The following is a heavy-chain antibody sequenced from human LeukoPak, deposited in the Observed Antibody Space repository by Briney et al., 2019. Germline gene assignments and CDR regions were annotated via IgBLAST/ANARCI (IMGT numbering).Heavy chain of an antibody. J-gene: IGHJ3*02. CDR1: GGSISSYY. CDR3: ARLLEGSGSYYRAFDI. V-gene: IGHV4-4*09. Sequence: SETLSLTCTVSGGSISSYYWSWVRQPPGKGLEWIGYIYTSGSTNYNPSLKSRVTISVDTSKNQFSLKLSSVTAADTAVYYCARLLEGSGSYYRAFDIWGQGTMVTVSS. CDR2: IYTSGST. D-gene: IGHD1-26*01.